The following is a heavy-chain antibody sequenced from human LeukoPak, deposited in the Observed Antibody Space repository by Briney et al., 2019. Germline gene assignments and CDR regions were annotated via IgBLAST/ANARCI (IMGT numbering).Heavy chain of an antibody. Sequence: GGSLRLSCAASGFTFSSYAMHWVRQAPGKGLEYVSAISSNGGSTYYANSVKGRFTISRDNSKNTLYLQMGSLRAEDMAVYYCARVAPARVDDYWGQGTLVTVSS. CDR1: GFTFSSYA. D-gene: IGHD2-21*01. J-gene: IGHJ4*02. CDR3: ARVAPARVDDY. CDR2: ISSNGGST. V-gene: IGHV3-64*01.